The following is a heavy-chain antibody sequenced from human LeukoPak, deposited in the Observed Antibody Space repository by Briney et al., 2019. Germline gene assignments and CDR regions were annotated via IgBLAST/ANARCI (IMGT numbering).Heavy chain of an antibody. J-gene: IGHJ6*03. Sequence: ASVKVSCKASGGTLSSYAISWVRQAPGQGLEWMGGIIPIFGTANYAQKFQGRVTITTDESTSTAYMELSSLRSEDTAVYYCAGTYYDFWSGYLYYMDVWGKGTTVTVSS. V-gene: IGHV1-69*05. D-gene: IGHD3-3*01. CDR1: GGTLSSYA. CDR2: IIPIFGTA. CDR3: AGTYYDFWSGYLYYMDV.